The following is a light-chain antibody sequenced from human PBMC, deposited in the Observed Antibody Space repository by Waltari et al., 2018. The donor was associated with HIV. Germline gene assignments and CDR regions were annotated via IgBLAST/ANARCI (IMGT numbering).Light chain of an antibody. CDR1: SSNIGAGYQ. CDR3: QSYDSSLSGYV. V-gene: IGLV1-40*01. CDR2: GNS. Sequence: QFVLTQPPSVSGAPGQRVTISCTGSSSNIGAGYQVHWYQQLPETAPKLLIYGNSNRPSGVPDRFSGSKSGTSASLAITGLQAEDEADYHCQSYDSSLSGYVFGTGTKVTVL. J-gene: IGLJ1*01.